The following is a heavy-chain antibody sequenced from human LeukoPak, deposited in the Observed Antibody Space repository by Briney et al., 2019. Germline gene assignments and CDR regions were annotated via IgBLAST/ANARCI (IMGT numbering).Heavy chain of an antibody. CDR1: GYTFTGYY. Sequence: GASVKVSCKASGYTFTGYYMHWVRQAPGQGLEWMGWINPNSGGTNYAQKFQGRDTMTRDTSISTAYMELSRLRSDDTAVYYCARAPVDYYYMDVWGKGTTVTVSS. J-gene: IGHJ6*03. V-gene: IGHV1-2*02. CDR2: INPNSGGT. CDR3: ARAPVDYYYMDV.